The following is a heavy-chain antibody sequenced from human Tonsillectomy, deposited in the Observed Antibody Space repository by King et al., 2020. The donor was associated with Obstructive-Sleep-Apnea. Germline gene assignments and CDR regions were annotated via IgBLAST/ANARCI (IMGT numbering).Heavy chain of an antibody. Sequence: QLQESGPGLVKPSETLSLTCTVSGGSISSSSYYWGWIRQPPGKGLEWIGSIYYSGSTYYNPSLKSRVTISVDTSKNQFSLKLSSVTAADPAVYYCARGVSPTYYDFWSGPIGGWFDPWGQGTLVTVSS. J-gene: IGHJ5*02. V-gene: IGHV4-39*07. CDR1: GGSISSSSYY. D-gene: IGHD3-3*01. CDR3: ARGVSPTYYDFWSGPIGGWFDP. CDR2: IYYSGST.